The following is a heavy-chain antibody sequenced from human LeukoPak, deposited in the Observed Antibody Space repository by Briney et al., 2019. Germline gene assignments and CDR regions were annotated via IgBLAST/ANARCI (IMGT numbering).Heavy chain of an antibody. Sequence: PGGSLRLSCAASGFSFSSYAMHWVRHAPGKGLEWGAVISYDGSNKYYADSVKGRFTISRDNSKNTLYLQMNSVRAEYTAVYYCAGDQGSSGYYLECFQHWGQGTLVTLSS. J-gene: IGHJ1*01. D-gene: IGHD3-22*01. CDR1: GFSFSSYA. V-gene: IGHV3-30-3*01. CDR2: ISYDGSNK. CDR3: AGDQGSSGYYLECFQH.